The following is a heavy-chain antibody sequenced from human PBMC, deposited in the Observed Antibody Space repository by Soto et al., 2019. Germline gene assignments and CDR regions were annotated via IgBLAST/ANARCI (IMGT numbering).Heavy chain of an antibody. CDR1: GFPFSDAW. CDR2: IKAKVDGGTT. Sequence: EVQLVESGGGFVKPGGSLRLSFAAAGFPFSDAWMTWVRQAPGKGLEWGGGIKAKVDGGTTFYAAAVKGRFTISRDDSRDTLYLQMNSLRIEDAAVYYCTTDLYKWNFYGMDVWGQGTTVTVSS. J-gene: IGHJ6*02. D-gene: IGHD1-20*01. CDR3: TTDLYKWNFYGMDV. V-gene: IGHV3-15*01.